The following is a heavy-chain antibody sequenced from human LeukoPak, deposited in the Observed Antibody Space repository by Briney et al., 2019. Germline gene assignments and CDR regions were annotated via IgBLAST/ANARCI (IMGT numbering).Heavy chain of an antibody. V-gene: IGHV4-34*01. J-gene: IGHJ4*02. D-gene: IGHD1-26*01. CDR3: AKALHGGSYFLDY. Sequence: PSETLSLTCAVYGGSFSGYFWSYIRQPPGKGLEWLGEISHSGSTNYSPSLKSRVTISVDTSKNQFSLKLSSVTAADTAVYYCAKALHGGSYFLDYWGQGTLVTVSS. CDR2: ISHSGST. CDR1: GGSFSGYF.